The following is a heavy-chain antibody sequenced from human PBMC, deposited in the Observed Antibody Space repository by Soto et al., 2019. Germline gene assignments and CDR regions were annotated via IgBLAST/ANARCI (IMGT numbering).Heavy chain of an antibody. CDR3: AGGSGWVSDT. D-gene: IGHD6-19*01. V-gene: IGHV3-7*05. J-gene: IGHJ5*02. CDR1: GLTFSPYW. CDR2: IKDDGGDE. Sequence: EVQLVESGGGLVQPGGSLRLSCAASGLTFSPYWMSWVRQAPGKGLEWVAIIKDDGGDELYLEAVRGRFTISRDNAKKSLYLAMDSLSVEDTAVYYCAGGSGWVSDTWGQGTLVTVSS.